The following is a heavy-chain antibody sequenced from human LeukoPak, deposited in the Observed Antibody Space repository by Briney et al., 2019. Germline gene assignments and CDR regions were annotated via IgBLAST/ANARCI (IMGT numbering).Heavy chain of an antibody. CDR3: ARGSLDFDY. CDR1: GGSIGSGGYY. V-gene: IGHV4-31*03. CDR2: ISYSGST. J-gene: IGHJ4*02. Sequence: PSETLSLTCTVSGGSIGSGGYYWSWIRQHPRNGLEWIGYISYSGSTHYNPSLKSRVTISVDTSKNQFSLKLSSVTAADTAVYYCARGSLDFDYWGQGTLVTVSS.